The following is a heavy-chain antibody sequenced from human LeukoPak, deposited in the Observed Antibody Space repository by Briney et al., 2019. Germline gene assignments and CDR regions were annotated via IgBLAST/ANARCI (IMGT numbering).Heavy chain of an antibody. CDR2: IYYSGST. V-gene: IGHV4-59*08. D-gene: IGHD3-10*01. J-gene: IGHJ4*02. Sequence: SETLSLTCTVSGGSISSYYWSWIRQPPGKGLEWIGYIYYSGSTNYNPSLKSRVTISVDTSKNQFSLKLSSVTAADTAVYYRARQSILWFGEFDYWGQGTLVTVSS. CDR1: GGSISSYY. CDR3: ARQSILWFGEFDY.